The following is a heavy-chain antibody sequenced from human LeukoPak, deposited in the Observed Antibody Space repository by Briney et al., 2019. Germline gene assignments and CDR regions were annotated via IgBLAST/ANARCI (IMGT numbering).Heavy chain of an antibody. CDR3: ASPYPPLYCGGDCYSSSSDAFDI. V-gene: IGHV1-2*06. Sequence: ASVKVSCKASGYTFTGYYMHWVRQAPGQGLEWMGRINPNSGGTNYAQKFQGRVTMTRDTSISTAYMELSSLRSEDTAVYYCASPYPPLYCGGDCYSSSSDAFDIWGQGTMVTVSS. D-gene: IGHD2-21*02. CDR1: GYTFTGYY. J-gene: IGHJ3*02. CDR2: INPNSGGT.